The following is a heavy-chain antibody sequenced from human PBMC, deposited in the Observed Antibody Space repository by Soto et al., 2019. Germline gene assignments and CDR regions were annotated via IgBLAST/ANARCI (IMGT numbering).Heavy chain of an antibody. CDR2: ISGSGSYT. CDR1: GFTFSDYY. V-gene: IGHV3-11*05. CDR3: AREVRGSQRLFDY. J-gene: IGHJ4*01. D-gene: IGHD3-16*01. Sequence: QVQLVESGGGLVKPGGSLRLSCAASGFTFSDYYMSWVRQAPGKGLEWVSYISGSGSYTNYADSVKGRFTISRDNAKNSLYLQMNSLRAEDTAVYYCAREVRGSQRLFDYWGHGTLVAVSS.